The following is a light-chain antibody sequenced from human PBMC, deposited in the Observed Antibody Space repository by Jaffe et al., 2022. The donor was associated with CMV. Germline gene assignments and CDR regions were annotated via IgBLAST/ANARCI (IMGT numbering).Light chain of an antibody. CDR1: QSVLYSSNNKNY. J-gene: IGKJ3*01. V-gene: IGKV4-1*01. CDR3: QQYYSFPFT. Sequence: FVVTQSPDSVAVSLGERATINCKSSQSVLYSSNNKNYLAWYQQKPGQPPKLLIYWTSTRESGVPDRFSGSGSGTDFTLTISSLQAEDVAVYYCQQYYSFPFTFGPGTKVDIK. CDR2: WTS.